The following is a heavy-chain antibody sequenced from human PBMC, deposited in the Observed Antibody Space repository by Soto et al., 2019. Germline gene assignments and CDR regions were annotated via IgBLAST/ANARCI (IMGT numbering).Heavy chain of an antibody. J-gene: IGHJ4*02. CDR2: IWFDGSEK. CDR1: GFSFSNYG. Sequence: LRLSCAASGFSFSNYGMHWVRQAPGKGLEWVAIIWFDGSEKYYGEFVKGRFTISRDNSKNILYLQMNSLRVEDTAVYYCARGWFRSGGDFDSWGQGTLVTVSS. D-gene: IGHD6-19*01. CDR3: ARGWFRSGGDFDS. V-gene: IGHV3-33*01.